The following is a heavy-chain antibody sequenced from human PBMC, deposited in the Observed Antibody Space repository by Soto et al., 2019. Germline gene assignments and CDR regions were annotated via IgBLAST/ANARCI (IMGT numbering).Heavy chain of an antibody. V-gene: IGHV1-69*01. D-gene: IGHD4-17*01. CDR2: IIPIFGTA. CDR3: ASPGPPAVTTFGYFQH. J-gene: IGHJ1*01. CDR1: GGTFSSYA. Sequence: QVQLVQSGAEVKKPGSSVKVSCKASGGTFSSYAISWVRQAPGQGLEWMGGIIPIFGTANYAQKFQGRVTITADESTSTAYMELSSLRSEDTAVYYCASPGPPAVTTFGYFQHWGQGTLVTVSS.